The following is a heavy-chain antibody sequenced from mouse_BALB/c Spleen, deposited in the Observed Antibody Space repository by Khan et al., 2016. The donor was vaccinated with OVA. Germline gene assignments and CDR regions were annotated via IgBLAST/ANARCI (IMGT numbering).Heavy chain of an antibody. V-gene: IGHV1-59*01. CDR3: TRGRYASPFAY. J-gene: IGHJ3*01. CDR2: IDPFKSET. Sequence: QIQLVQSGPELVRPGASVKLSCKASGYTFTSFWINRVKQRPGQGLEWIGLIDPFKSETRLNQKFKDKGTLNVDKSSNTAYMQLRRLTSDDSAVYCCTRGRYASPFAYWCQGTLVTVSA. D-gene: IGHD6-2*01. CDR1: GYTFTSFW.